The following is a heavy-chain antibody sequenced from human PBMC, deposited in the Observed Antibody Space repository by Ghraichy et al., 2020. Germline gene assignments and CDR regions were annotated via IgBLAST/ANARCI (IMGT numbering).Heavy chain of an antibody. CDR1: GDSISRSRSH. CDR3: ARAVQWELLSAAFYL. V-gene: IGHV4-61*02. J-gene: IGHJ3*01. Sequence: SETLSLTCTVSGDSISRSRSHWSWIRQPAGKGLEWIGRVSSSGSTIYNPSLENRVSISMDTSKNHFSLNLRSVTATDTASYYCARAVQWELLSAAFYLWGQVTMVTVSS. D-gene: IGHD1-26*01. CDR2: VSSSGST.